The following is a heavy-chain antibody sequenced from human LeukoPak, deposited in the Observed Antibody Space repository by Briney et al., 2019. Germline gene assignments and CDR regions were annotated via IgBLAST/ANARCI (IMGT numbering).Heavy chain of an antibody. Sequence: GGSLRLSCAASGFTFSSYSMNWVRQAPGKGLEWVAVISYDGSNKYYADSVKGRFTISRDNSKNTLYLQMNSLRAEDTAVYYCARAPHIVVVTAILDAFDIWGQGTMVTVSS. CDR3: ARAPHIVVVTAILDAFDI. CDR2: ISYDGSNK. D-gene: IGHD2-21*02. J-gene: IGHJ3*02. V-gene: IGHV3-30*03. CDR1: GFTFSSYS.